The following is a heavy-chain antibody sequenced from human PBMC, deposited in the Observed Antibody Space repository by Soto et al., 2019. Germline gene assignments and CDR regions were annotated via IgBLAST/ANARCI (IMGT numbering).Heavy chain of an antibody. Sequence: QVQLVQSGAEVKKPGSSVKVSCKASGGTFSSYAISWVRQAPGQGLEWMGGIIPIFGTANYAQKFQGRVTIPSDESTSTAYMELSSLRSEDTALYYCARPAGRYGYNYHYWGQGTLVPVSS. D-gene: IGHD5-12*01. CDR3: ARPAGRYGYNYHY. CDR1: GGTFSSYA. J-gene: IGHJ4*02. CDR2: IIPIFGTA. V-gene: IGHV1-69*01.